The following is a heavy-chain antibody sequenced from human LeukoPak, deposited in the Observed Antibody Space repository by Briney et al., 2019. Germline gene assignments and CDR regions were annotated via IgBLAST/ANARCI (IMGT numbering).Heavy chain of an antibody. D-gene: IGHD3-10*01. CDR1: GFTFSDYY. CDR3: ARDAKGDYYGSGSYLHPDY. V-gene: IGHV3-11*06. Sequence: GGSLRLSCAASGFTFSDYYMSWIRQAPGQGLEWVSYISSSSSYTNYADSVKGRFTISRDNAKNSLYLQMNSLRAEDTAVYYCARDAKGDYYGSGSYLHPDYWGQGTLVTVSS. CDR2: ISSSSSYT. J-gene: IGHJ4*02.